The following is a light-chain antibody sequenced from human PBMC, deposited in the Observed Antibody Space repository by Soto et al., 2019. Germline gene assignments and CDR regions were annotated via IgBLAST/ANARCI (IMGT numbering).Light chain of an antibody. J-gene: IGLJ2*01. CDR1: SSNIGTKT. V-gene: IGLV1-44*01. CDR2: TNH. Sequence: QSVLTQPPSASGIPGQRVTISCSGSSSNIGTKTVNWYQQLPGTAPKVLIYTNHQRPSGVPDRFSGSKSGTSASLAISGLQSEDEADYYCAAWDDSLSGVVFGGGTQLTVL. CDR3: AAWDDSLSGVV.